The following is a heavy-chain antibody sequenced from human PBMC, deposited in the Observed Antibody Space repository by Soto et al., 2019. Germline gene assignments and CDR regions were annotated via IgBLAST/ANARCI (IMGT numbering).Heavy chain of an antibody. D-gene: IGHD6-19*01. Sequence: EVQLVESGGGLVQPGGSLRLSCAVSGFTFSTYWMHWVRQAPGKGLVWVSRINSDGTSTNYADSVKGRFTISRDNDKNTVHLQMNSLRAEETAVYYCAIAVAGTVFDYWGQGTLVTVSS. V-gene: IGHV3-74*01. CDR2: INSDGTST. J-gene: IGHJ4*02. CDR3: AIAVAGTVFDY. CDR1: GFTFSTYW.